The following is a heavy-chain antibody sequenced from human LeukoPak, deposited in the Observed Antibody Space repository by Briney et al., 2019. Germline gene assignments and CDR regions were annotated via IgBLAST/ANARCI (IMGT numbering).Heavy chain of an antibody. CDR3: ARVDYDSSGYHIVNWFDP. CDR2: IIPIFGTA. V-gene: IGHV1-69*13. J-gene: IGHJ5*02. CDR1: GGTFISYA. Sequence: ASVKVSCKASGGTFISYAISWVRQAPGQGLEWMGGIIPIFGTANYAQKFQGRVTITADESTSTAYMELSSLRSEDTAVYYCARVDYDSSGYHIVNWFDPWGQGALVTVSS. D-gene: IGHD3-22*01.